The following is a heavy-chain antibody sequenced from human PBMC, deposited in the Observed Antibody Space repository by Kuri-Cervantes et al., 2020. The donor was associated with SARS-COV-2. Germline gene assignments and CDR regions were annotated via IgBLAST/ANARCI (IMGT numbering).Heavy chain of an antibody. J-gene: IGHJ4*02. V-gene: IGHV3-48*04. CDR3: ARAGVTIFGVVSAFDY. CDR2: ISSSSSTI. CDR1: GFTFSSYS. D-gene: IGHD3-3*01. Sequence: GESLKTSCAASGFTFSSYSMNWVRQAPGKGLEWVSYISSSSSTIYYADSVKGRFTISRDNAKNSLYLQMNSLRAEDTAVYYCARAGVTIFGVVSAFDYWGQGTLVTVSS.